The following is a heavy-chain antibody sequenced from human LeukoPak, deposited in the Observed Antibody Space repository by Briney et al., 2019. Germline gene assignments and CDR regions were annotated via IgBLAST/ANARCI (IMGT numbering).Heavy chain of an antibody. V-gene: IGHV1-2*02. D-gene: IGHD3-22*01. J-gene: IGHJ4*02. CDR1: GYTFTTYF. Sequence: ASMKVSCKTSGYTFTTYFIHWVRQAPGQGLEWMGGINPYSGDTKYAQKFQGRVTMTRDTSTSTAYMELRSLRSDDTAVYYCARGAAGLGGSSGPFDYWGQGTLVTVSS. CDR3: ARGAAGLGGSSGPFDY. CDR2: INPYSGDT.